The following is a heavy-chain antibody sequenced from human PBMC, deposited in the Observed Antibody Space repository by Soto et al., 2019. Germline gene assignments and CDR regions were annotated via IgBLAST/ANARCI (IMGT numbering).Heavy chain of an antibody. CDR1: GFPFSSYA. V-gene: IGHV3-23*01. D-gene: IGHD3-3*01. Sequence: PGGSLRLSFAAPGFPFSSYAISWVRQVPVKGLDWFSAISGSGGSTYYADSVKGRFTISRDNSKNTLYLQMNSLRAEDTAVYYCAKPYDFWSGPFDYWGQGTLVTVSS. CDR2: ISGSGGST. J-gene: IGHJ4*02. CDR3: AKPYDFWSGPFDY.